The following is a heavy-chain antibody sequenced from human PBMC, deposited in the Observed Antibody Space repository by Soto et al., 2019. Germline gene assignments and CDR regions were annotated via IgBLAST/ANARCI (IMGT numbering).Heavy chain of an antibody. CDR2: IYYSGST. D-gene: IGHD2-15*01. V-gene: IGHV4-39*01. CDR3: ASLPYCSGGSCYLGWFDP. Sequence: PSETLSLTCTVSGGSISSSSYYWGWIRQPPGKGLEWIGSIYYSGSTYYNSSLKSRVTISVDTSKNQFSLKLSSVTAADTAVYYCASLPYCSGGSCYLGWFDPWGQGTLVTSPQ. CDR1: GGSISSSSYY. J-gene: IGHJ5*02.